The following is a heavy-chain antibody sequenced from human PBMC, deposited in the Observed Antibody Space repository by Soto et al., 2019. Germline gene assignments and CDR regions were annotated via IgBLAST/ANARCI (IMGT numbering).Heavy chain of an antibody. CDR2: ISWNSGSI. J-gene: IGHJ4*02. Sequence: VQLVESGGGLVQPGRSLRLSCAASGFTFDDSAMHWVRQAPGKGLEWVSGISWNSGSIGYADSVKGRFTISRDNAKNSLYLQMNSLRAEDTALYYCAKENSSSWTNFDYWGQGTLVTVSS. D-gene: IGHD6-13*01. CDR1: GFTFDDSA. V-gene: IGHV3-9*01. CDR3: AKENSSSWTNFDY.